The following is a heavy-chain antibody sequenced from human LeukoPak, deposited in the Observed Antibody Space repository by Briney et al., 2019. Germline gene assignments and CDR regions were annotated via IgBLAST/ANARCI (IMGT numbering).Heavy chain of an antibody. CDR2: IYHSGST. V-gene: IGHV4-30-2*01. CDR1: GGSISSGGYY. Sequence: SQTLSLTCTVSGGSISSGGYYWSWIRQPPGKGLEWIGYIYHSGSTYYNPSLKSRVTISVDRSKNQFSLKLSSVTAADTAVYYCARCPSGDFWSGYPTDAFYIWGQGTMVTVSS. D-gene: IGHD3-3*01. CDR3: ARCPSGDFWSGYPTDAFYI. J-gene: IGHJ3*02.